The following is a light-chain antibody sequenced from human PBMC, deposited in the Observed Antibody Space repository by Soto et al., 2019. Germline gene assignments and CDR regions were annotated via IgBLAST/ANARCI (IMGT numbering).Light chain of an antibody. Sequence: QSALTQPPSASGSPGQSFTIACTGTSSDVGGYNYVSWYQQHPGKVPKLMIDEVNKRPSGVPDRFSGSKSGNTASLTVAGLQAEDEAYYYCTSYAGGNNVFGTGTKVTVL. CDR3: TSYAGGNNV. CDR1: SSDVGGYNY. CDR2: EVN. J-gene: IGLJ1*01. V-gene: IGLV2-8*01.